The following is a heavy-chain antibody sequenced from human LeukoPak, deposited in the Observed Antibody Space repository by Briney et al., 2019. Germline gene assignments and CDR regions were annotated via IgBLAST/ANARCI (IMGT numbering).Heavy chain of an antibody. V-gene: IGHV3-48*04. D-gene: IGHD3-10*01. CDR2: ISSSGSTI. Sequence: GGSLGLSCAASGFTFSSYWMHWVRQAPGKGLEWVSYISSSGSTIYYADSVKGRFTISRDNAKNSLYLQMNSLRAEDTAVYYCARDAATMVRGVKDYWGQGTLVTVSS. CDR3: ARDAATMVRGVKDY. CDR1: GFTFSSYW. J-gene: IGHJ4*02.